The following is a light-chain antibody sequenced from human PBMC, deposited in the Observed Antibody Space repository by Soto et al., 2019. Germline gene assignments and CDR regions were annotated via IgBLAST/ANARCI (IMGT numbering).Light chain of an antibody. V-gene: IGLV2-14*01. CDR3: SSYASSSPVV. CDR1: SSDVGGYNF. Sequence: QSALTQPASVSGSPGQSITISCTGTSSDVGGYNFVSWYHQHPGKAPKLMIYALSNRPSGVSNRFSGSKSGNTASLTISGLQAEDEADYYCSSYASSSPVVFGGGTQLTVL. CDR2: ALS. J-gene: IGLJ3*02.